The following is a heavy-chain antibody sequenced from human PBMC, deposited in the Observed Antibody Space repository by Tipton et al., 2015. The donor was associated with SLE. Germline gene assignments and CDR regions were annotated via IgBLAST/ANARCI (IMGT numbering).Heavy chain of an antibody. CDR1: GFTFSISE. D-gene: IGHD3/OR15-3a*01. Sequence: SLRLSCAASGFTFSISEMSWVRQAPGKGLEWLSYISGSASTIYYADSVKGRFTISRDSSKNTLYLQMNSLRVEDTAVYYCARDFLDLGYYYMDVWGKGTPVTVSS. CDR2: ISGSASTI. V-gene: IGHV3-48*03. CDR3: ARDFLDLGYYYMDV. J-gene: IGHJ6*03.